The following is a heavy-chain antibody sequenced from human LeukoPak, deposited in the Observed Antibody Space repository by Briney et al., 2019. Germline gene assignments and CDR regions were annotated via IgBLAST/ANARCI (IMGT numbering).Heavy chain of an antibody. J-gene: IGHJ4*02. Sequence: PSETLSLTCAVYGGSFSGYYWSWIRQPPGKGLEWIGEINHSGSTNYNLSLKSRVTISVDTSKNQFSLKLSSVTAADTAVYYCARTGLGFTIDYWGQGTLVTVSS. CDR3: ARTGLGFTIDY. V-gene: IGHV4-34*01. CDR2: INHSGST. D-gene: IGHD7-27*01. CDR1: GGSFSGYY.